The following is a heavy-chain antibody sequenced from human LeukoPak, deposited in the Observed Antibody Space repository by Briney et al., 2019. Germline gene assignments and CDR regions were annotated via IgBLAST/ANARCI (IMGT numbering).Heavy chain of an antibody. CDR1: GGSISSGGYY. CDR3: AREGRGPRYYYGMDV. D-gene: IGHD3-10*01. J-gene: IGHJ6*02. Sequence: SQTLSLTCTDSGGSISSGGYYWSWIRQHPGKGLEWIGYIYYSGSTYYNPSLKSRVTISVDTSKNQFSLKLSSVTAADTAVYYCAREGRGPRYYYGMDVWGQGTTVTVSS. V-gene: IGHV4-31*03. CDR2: IYYSGST.